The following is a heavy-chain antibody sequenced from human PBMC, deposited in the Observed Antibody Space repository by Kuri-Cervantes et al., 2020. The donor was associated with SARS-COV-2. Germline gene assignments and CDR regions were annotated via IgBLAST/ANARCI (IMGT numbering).Heavy chain of an antibody. J-gene: IGHJ6*03. V-gene: IGHV3-30*14. Sequence: LSLTCAASGFTFSSYAMHWVRQAPGKGLEWVAVISYDGSNKYYADSVKGRFTISRDNSKNTLYLQMNSLRAEDTAVYYCARLLKSRTTVTTSVYWYYYYMDVWGKGTTVTVSS. CDR2: ISYDGSNK. D-gene: IGHD4-17*01. CDR1: GFTFSSYA. CDR3: ARLLKSRTTVTTSVYWYYYYMDV.